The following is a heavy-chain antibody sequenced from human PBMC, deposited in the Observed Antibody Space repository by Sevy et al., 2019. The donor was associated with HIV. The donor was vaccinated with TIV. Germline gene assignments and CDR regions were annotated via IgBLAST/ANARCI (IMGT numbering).Heavy chain of an antibody. J-gene: IGHJ4*02. CDR2: ISGSGGST. CDR3: AKDTPNLSYDSSGYYYPQYFDY. V-gene: IGHV3-23*01. CDR1: GFTFSSYA. Sequence: GGSLRLSCAASGFTFSSYAMSWVRQAPGKGLEWVSAISGSGGSTYYADFVKGRFTISRDNSKNTLYLQMNSLRAEDTAVYYCAKDTPNLSYDSSGYYYPQYFDYWGQGTLVTVSS. D-gene: IGHD3-22*01.